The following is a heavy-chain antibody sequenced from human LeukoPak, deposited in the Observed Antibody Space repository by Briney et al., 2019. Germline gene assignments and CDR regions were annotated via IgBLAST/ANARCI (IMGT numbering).Heavy chain of an antibody. Sequence: SETLSLTCSVYGGSFSGYYWRWIRQPPGKGLEWIGEINHSGNSNYNPSLKSRVTISVDTSKNQFSLELTSVTAADTAVYYCARHSGSYLKSALHIWGQGTMVTVSS. CDR2: INHSGNS. CDR1: GGSFSGYY. J-gene: IGHJ3*02. V-gene: IGHV4-34*01. CDR3: ARHSGSYLKSALHI. D-gene: IGHD1-26*01.